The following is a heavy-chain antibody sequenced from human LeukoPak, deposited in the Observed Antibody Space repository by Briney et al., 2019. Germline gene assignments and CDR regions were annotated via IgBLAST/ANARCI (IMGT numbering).Heavy chain of an antibody. D-gene: IGHD2-2*01. Sequence: SVKVSCKASGGTFSSYAISWVRQAPGQGLEWMGGIIPIFGTANYAQKFQGRVTITTDESTSTAYMELSSLRSEDTAVYYCEITSNDPYCSSTSCLVDYWGQGTLVTVSS. CDR1: GGTFSSYA. CDR3: EITSNDPYCSSTSCLVDY. CDR2: IIPIFGTA. V-gene: IGHV1-69*05. J-gene: IGHJ4*02.